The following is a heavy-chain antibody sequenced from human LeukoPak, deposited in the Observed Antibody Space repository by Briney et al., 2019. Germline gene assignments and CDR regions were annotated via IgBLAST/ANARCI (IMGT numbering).Heavy chain of an antibody. V-gene: IGHV3-74*01. D-gene: IGHD4-17*01. J-gene: IGHJ6*03. CDR1: GFTFSSYW. Sequence: GGSLRLSCTASGFTFSSYWMHWVRQAPGKGLVWVSRISTDGSSTSYADSVKGRFTISRDNAKNSLYLQMNSLRVEDTAVYYCARVFTTVTSGNYYYYMDVWGKGTTVTVSS. CDR3: ARVFTTVTSGNYYYYMDV. CDR2: ISTDGSST.